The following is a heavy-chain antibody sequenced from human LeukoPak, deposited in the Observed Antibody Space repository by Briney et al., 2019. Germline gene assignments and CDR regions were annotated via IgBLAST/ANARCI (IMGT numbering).Heavy chain of an antibody. J-gene: IGHJ5*02. Sequence: TGGSLRLSCAASGFTFSSYAMHWVRQAPGKGLEWVAVISYDGSNKYYAASVKGRFNISRDNSKNTLYLHMNSLRAEDTAVYYCARERQQLVHNWFDPWGQGTLVTVSS. V-gene: IGHV3-30*04. CDR2: ISYDGSNK. D-gene: IGHD6-13*01. CDR1: GFTFSSYA. CDR3: ARERQQLVHNWFDP.